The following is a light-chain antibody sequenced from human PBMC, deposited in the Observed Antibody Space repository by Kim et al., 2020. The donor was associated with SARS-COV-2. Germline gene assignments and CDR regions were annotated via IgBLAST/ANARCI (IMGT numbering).Light chain of an antibody. Sequence: IQMTQSPSSLSASVGDEVTISCRASQDTSNYLAWYQQKPGKAPKLLMYATSTLQSGVPSRFRGSRSGTDFTLIITRLQPEDVATYYCQEYDSAPWTFGQGTKVDIK. CDR3: QEYDSAPWT. J-gene: IGKJ1*01. CDR2: ATS. CDR1: QDTSNY. V-gene: IGKV1-27*01.